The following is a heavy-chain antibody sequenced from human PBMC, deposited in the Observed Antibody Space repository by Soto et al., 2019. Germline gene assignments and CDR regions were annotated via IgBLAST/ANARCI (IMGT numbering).Heavy chain of an antibody. CDR1: GFTVSSNY. Sequence: LRLSCAASGFTVSSNYMSWVRQAPGKGLEWVSVIYSGGSTYYADSVKGRFTISRDNSKNTLYLQMNSLRAEDTAVYYCASGLSGYYYGMDVWGQGTTVTVSS. CDR3: ASGLSGYYYGMDV. J-gene: IGHJ6*02. CDR2: IYSGGST. V-gene: IGHV3-53*01. D-gene: IGHD3-10*01.